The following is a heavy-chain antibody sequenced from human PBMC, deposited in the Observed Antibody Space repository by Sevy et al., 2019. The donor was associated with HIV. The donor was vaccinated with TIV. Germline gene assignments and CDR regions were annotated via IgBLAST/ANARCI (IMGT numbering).Heavy chain of an antibody. CDR1: GGSFSDFQ. CDR2: INHSGRT. Sequence: SETLSLTCGVYGGSFSDFQWTWIRQSPGEGLEWIGEINHSGRTKYNPSLKSRLIMSVDTSKNQFSLNLSAMTAADTSVYFCARGYPAAGIRNNDFFYLDVWGKGTTVTVSS. CDR3: ARGYPAAGIRNNDFFYLDV. D-gene: IGHD6-13*01. V-gene: IGHV4-34*01. J-gene: IGHJ6*03.